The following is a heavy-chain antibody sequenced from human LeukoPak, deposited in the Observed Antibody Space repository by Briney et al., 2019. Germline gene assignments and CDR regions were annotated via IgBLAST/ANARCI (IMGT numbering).Heavy chain of an antibody. CDR1: GYTFTSHY. J-gene: IGHJ4*02. V-gene: IGHV1-46*01. Sequence: GASVKVSCKASGYTFTSHYMHWVRQAPGQGLEWMGIISPGGGTTTYAQKFQGRVTTTRDTSTSTLYMELSSLRSEDTAVYYCARGNGDYVLYYFDYWGQGTLVTVSS. CDR3: ARGNGDYVLYYFDY. D-gene: IGHD4-17*01. CDR2: ISPGGGTT.